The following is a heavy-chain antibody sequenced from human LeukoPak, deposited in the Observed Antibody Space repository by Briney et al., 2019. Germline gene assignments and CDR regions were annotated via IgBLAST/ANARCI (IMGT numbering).Heavy chain of an antibody. Sequence: ASVKVSCKPSGYIFTSNSITWVRQASGQQLEWMGWISTFNGYTKYAQNLQGRITMTRDTSTRTVYLEVRNLRSDDTAVYFCARGEFYYDLWGQGTLVTVSS. V-gene: IGHV1-18*04. D-gene: IGHD3-16*01. CDR2: ISTFNGYT. CDR3: ARGEFYYDL. CDR1: GYIFTSNS. J-gene: IGHJ4*02.